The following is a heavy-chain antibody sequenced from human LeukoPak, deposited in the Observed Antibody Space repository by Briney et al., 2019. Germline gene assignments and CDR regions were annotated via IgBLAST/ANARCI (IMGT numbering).Heavy chain of an antibody. CDR1: GGSMSPYH. CDR2: IYYSGST. J-gene: IGHJ4*02. CDR3: ARVSETVVTRSSYYFDY. D-gene: IGHD4-23*01. V-gene: IGHV4-59*01. Sequence: PSETLSLTCTVSGGSMSPYHWGWIRQPPGKGLEWIGYIYYSGSTNYNPSLKSRVTISVDTSKNQFSLKLSSVTAADTAVYYCARVSETVVTRSSYYFDYWGQGTLVTVSS.